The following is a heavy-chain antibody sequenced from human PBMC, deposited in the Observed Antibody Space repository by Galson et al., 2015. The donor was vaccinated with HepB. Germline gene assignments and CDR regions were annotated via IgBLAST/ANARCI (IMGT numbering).Heavy chain of an antibody. D-gene: IGHD1-26*01. CDR1: GFNFTEYY. J-gene: IGHJ1*01. Sequence: SLRLSCAAFGFNFTEYYMSWIRQTPGKGLEWVSYINSNSKYRDYADSVRGRFTISRDNAKKSLYLQMSSLRAEDSGIYYCARAEVGATYFLHWGQGTLVTVSS. CDR2: INSNSKYR. V-gene: IGHV3-11*06. CDR3: ARAEVGATYFLH.